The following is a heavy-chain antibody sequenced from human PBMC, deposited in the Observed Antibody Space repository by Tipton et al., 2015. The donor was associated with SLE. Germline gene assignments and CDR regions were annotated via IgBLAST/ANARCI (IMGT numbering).Heavy chain of an antibody. CDR3: ARRETGDNSGDAFDI. CDR2: IYPGDSDT. D-gene: IGHD4-23*01. CDR1: GYNFNIYW. J-gene: IGHJ3*02. Sequence: QLVQSGAEVEKPGESLKISCKASGYNFNIYWIGWVRQMPGKGLEWMGIIYPGDSDTTYSPSFQGQVTISADKSIRIAYLQWSSLEASDTAMYYCARRETGDNSGDAFDIWGQGTMVTVSS. V-gene: IGHV5-51*03.